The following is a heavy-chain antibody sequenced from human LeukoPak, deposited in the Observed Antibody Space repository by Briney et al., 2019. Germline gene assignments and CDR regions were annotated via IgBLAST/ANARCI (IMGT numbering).Heavy chain of an antibody. CDR3: AKEVDCPSDCLFFHS. J-gene: IGHJ4*02. CDR2: INRRGHT. Sequence: PGTSLRLSCAASGFTFDRFTIHWVRQTPGKGLEWVSLINRRGHTFYADSVKGRFTISRDNSRNSVFLQMNSLRPEDTALYHCAKEVDCPSDCLFFHSWGQGTLVTVSS. D-gene: IGHD2-21*02. CDR1: GFTFDRFT. V-gene: IGHV3-43*01.